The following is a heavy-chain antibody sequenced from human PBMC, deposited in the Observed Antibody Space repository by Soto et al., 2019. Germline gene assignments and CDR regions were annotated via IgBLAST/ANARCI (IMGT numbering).Heavy chain of an antibody. J-gene: IGHJ6*02. V-gene: IGHV3-33*01. Sequence: QVQLVESGGGVVQPGRSLRLSCAASGFTFSSYGMYWVRQAPGKGLEWVAVIWYDGSNKYYADSVKGRFTISRDNSKNTPYLQMNSLRAEDTAVYYCARDGGGTAMPKGGMDVWGQGTTVTVSS. CDR1: GFTFSSYG. CDR2: IWYDGSNK. CDR3: ARDGGGTAMPKGGMDV. D-gene: IGHD5-18*01.